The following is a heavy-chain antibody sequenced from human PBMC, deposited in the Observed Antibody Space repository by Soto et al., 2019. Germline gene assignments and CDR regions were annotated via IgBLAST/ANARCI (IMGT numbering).Heavy chain of an antibody. V-gene: IGHV3-23*01. Sequence: EVQLLESGGGLVQPGGSLRLSCAASGFTFSSYAMSWVRQAPGKGLEWLSAISGSGGSTYYADSVKGRFTISRDNSKNTLYLQMNSLRAEDTAVYYCAKDQGSGSYYMGPADYWGQGTLVTVSS. CDR3: AKDQGSGSYYMGPADY. CDR2: ISGSGGST. D-gene: IGHD3-10*01. CDR1: GFTFSSYA. J-gene: IGHJ4*02.